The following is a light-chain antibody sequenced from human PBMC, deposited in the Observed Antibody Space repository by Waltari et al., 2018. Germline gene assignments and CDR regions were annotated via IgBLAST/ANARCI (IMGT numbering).Light chain of an antibody. J-gene: IGKJ1*01. V-gene: IGKV3-20*01. CDR3: QHYLRLPVT. CDR2: GAS. CDR1: QSVNRA. Sequence: PGERATVSCRASQSVNRALAWYQQKPGQAPRLLIYGASTRATGIPDRFSGSGSGTDFSLTISRLEPDDFAVYYCQHYLRLPVTFGQGTTVEI.